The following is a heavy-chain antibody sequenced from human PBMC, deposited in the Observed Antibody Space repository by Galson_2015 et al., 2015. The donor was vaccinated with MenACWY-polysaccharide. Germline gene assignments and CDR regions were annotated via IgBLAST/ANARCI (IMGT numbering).Heavy chain of an antibody. CDR1: GGTFSSYG. CDR3: ARLSTVASSGGFGF. CDR2: ITPIFETA. J-gene: IGHJ4*02. Sequence: SVKVSCKVSGGTFSSYGIIWVRQAPGQGLECVGGITPIFETANYAPNFQDRVTIAADDSTSTPYMEMSNLRFEDTAVYYCARLSTVASSGGFGFWGQGTLVTVSS. D-gene: IGHD4-23*01. V-gene: IGHV1-69*13.